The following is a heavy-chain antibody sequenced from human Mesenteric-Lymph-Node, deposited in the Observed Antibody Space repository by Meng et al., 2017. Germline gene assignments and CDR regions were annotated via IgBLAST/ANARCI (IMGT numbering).Heavy chain of an antibody. CDR2: VWYEGSDK. V-gene: IGHV3-33*01. Sequence: GESLKISCAASGFSFSTYGMHWVRQAPGKGLEWVAVVWYEGSDKYYGDSVKCRFTISRDNSKNTLYLQMNSLRAEDTAVYYCARGTYYGSGIYFYYGMDVWGQGTTVTVSS. D-gene: IGHD3-10*01. CDR3: ARGTYYGSGIYFYYGMDV. CDR1: GFSFSTYG. J-gene: IGHJ6*02.